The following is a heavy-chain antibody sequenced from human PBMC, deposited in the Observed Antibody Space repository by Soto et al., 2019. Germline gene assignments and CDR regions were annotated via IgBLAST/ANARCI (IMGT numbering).Heavy chain of an antibody. CDR2: IYWDDDK. Sequence: QITLKESGPTLVKPTQTLTLTCTFSGFSLSTSGVGVGWIRQPPGKALGWLALIYWDDDKRYSPSLKRRLTNPQDTSKHQVVLRMTNMDPVDTATYYGARRRGTTVTDAFDIWGQGTTVTVSS. V-gene: IGHV2-5*02. D-gene: IGHD4-17*01. CDR3: ARRRGTTVTDAFDI. J-gene: IGHJ3*02. CDR1: GFSLSTSGVG.